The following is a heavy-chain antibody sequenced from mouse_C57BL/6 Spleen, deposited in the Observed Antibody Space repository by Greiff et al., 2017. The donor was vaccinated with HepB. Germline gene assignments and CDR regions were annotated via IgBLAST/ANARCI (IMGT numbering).Heavy chain of an antibody. D-gene: IGHD2-14*01. CDR1: GYTFTDYY. CDR2: INPNNGGT. CDR3: ARGGYPGAWFAY. J-gene: IGHJ3*01. Sequence: EVQLQQSGPELVKPGASVKISCKASGYTFTDYYMNWVKQSHGKSLEWIGDINPNNGGTSYNQKFKGKATLTVDKSSSTAYMELRSLTSEDSAVYYCARGGYPGAWFAYWGQGTLVTVSA. V-gene: IGHV1-26*01.